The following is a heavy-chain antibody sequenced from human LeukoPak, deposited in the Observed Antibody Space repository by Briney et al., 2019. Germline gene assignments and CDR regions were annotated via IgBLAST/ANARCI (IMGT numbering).Heavy chain of an antibody. CDR2: IIPILGIA. V-gene: IGHV1-69*04. D-gene: IGHD6-19*01. J-gene: IGHJ4*02. CDR1: GGTFSSYA. Sequence: GASVKVSCKASGGTFSSYAISWVRQAPGQGLEWMGRIIPILGIANYAQKFQGRVTITADKSTSTAYMELSSLRSEDTAVYYCAAEYSSETAQFDYWGQGTLVTVSS. CDR3: AAEYSSETAQFDY.